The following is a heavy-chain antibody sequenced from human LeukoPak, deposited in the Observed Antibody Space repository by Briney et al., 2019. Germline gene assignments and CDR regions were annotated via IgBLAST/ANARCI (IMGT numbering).Heavy chain of an antibody. CDR3: ARDSVAGAAAAGKDY. CDR1: GYTFTGYY. J-gene: IGHJ4*02. D-gene: IGHD6-13*01. Sequence: GASVKVSCKASGYTFTGYYMHWVRQAPGQGLEWMGWINPNSGGTNYAQKFQGRVTMTRDTSISTAYMELSRLRSDDTAVYYCARDSVAGAAAAGKDYWGQGTLVTVSS. CDR2: INPNSGGT. V-gene: IGHV1-2*02.